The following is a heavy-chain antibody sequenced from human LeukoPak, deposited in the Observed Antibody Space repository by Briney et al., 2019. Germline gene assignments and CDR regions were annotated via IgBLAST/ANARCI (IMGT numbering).Heavy chain of an antibody. D-gene: IGHD2-15*01. CDR3: ANLGTSGPSYYMDV. V-gene: IGHV3-33*06. Sequence: PGGSLRLSCAASGFTFSSYGMHWVRQAPGKGLERVAVIWYDGSNKYYADSVKGRFTISRDNSKNTLYLQMNSLRAEDTAVYYCANLGTSGPSYYMDVWGKGTTVTVSS. CDR2: IWYDGSNK. J-gene: IGHJ6*03. CDR1: GFTFSSYG.